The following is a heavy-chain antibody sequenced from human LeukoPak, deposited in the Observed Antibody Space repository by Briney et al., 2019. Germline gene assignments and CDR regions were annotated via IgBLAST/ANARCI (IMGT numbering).Heavy chain of an antibody. J-gene: IGHJ5*02. CDR1: GGSFSGYY. CDR3: ARVITMTVVVIITDLAFWFDP. V-gene: IGHV4-34*01. CDR2: MNHSGST. D-gene: IGHD3-22*01. Sequence: SETLSLTCAVYGGSFSGYYWSWIRQPPGKGLEWIGEMNHSGSTNYNPSLKSRVTISVDTSKNQFSLKLSSVTAADTAVYYCARVITMTVVVIITDLAFWFDPWGQGTLVTASS.